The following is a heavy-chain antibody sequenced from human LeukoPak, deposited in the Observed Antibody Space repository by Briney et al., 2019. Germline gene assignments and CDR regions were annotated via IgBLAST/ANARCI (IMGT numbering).Heavy chain of an antibody. CDR3: ARAKMPGIQTAGRVNYFDS. D-gene: IGHD6-13*01. CDR2: IDTAGNA. CDR1: EFTFSSYD. V-gene: IGHV3-13*01. Sequence: GGSLRLSCAASEFTFSSYDMHWVRQATGKGLEWVSTIDTAGNAWYPDSVKGRSTISRENAKNSLNLQMNSLRVGDTAVYYCARAKMPGIQTAGRVNYFDSWGQGTLVTVSA. J-gene: IGHJ4*02.